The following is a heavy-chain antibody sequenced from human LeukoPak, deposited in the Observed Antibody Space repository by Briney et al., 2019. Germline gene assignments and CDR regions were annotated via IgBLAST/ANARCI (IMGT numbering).Heavy chain of an antibody. CDR2: IYPGDSDA. V-gene: IGHV5-51*01. CDR3: ARQGRIVVVTTTHDAFDI. J-gene: IGHJ3*02. D-gene: IGHD2-21*02. CDR1: GYSFTTYW. Sequence: GESLKISCTGFGYSFTTYWIGWVRKMPGKGLEWMGIIYPGDSDARYSPSLQGQVTILVDKSISTAYLQWSSLKASDTAMYYCARQGRIVVVTTTHDAFDIWGQGTMVTVSS.